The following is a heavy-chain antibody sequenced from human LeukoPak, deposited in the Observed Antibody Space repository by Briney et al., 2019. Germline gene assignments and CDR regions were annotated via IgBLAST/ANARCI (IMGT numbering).Heavy chain of an antibody. CDR2: IIPIFGTA. CDR1: GGTFSSYA. Sequence: GASVTVSCKASGGTFSSYAISWVRQAPGQGVEWMGGIIPIFGTANYAQKFQGRVTITTDESTSTAYMELSSLRSEDTAVYYCARHLASWFDPWGQGTLVTVSS. CDR3: ARHLASWFDP. D-gene: IGHD3-3*02. J-gene: IGHJ5*02. V-gene: IGHV1-69*05.